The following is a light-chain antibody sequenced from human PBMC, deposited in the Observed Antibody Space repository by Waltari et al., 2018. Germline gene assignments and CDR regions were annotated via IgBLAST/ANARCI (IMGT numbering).Light chain of an antibody. J-gene: IGLJ2*01. V-gene: IGLV1-47*01. Sequence: QSVLTQPPSASGTPGQRVPISCSGSSPNIGNNYVYWYRQLPGTAPKLLIYKNNQRPAGVPDRFSGSKSGTSASLAISGLRSEDEADYYCAAWDDSLSGVVFGGGTKLTVL. CDR2: KNN. CDR1: SPNIGNNY. CDR3: AAWDDSLSGVV.